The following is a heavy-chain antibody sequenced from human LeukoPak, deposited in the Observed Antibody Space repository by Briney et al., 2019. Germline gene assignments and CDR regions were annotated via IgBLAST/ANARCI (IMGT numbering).Heavy chain of an antibody. CDR3: ARSNYENFDP. CDR1: GGSFSGYY. Sequence: PSETLSLTCAVYGGSFSGYYWSWIRQPPGKGLEWIGEINHSGSTNYNPSLKSRVTISVDTSKNQFSLKLSSVTAADTAVYYCARSNYENFDPWGQGTLVTVSS. CDR2: INHSGST. D-gene: IGHD1-7*01. J-gene: IGHJ5*02. V-gene: IGHV4-34*01.